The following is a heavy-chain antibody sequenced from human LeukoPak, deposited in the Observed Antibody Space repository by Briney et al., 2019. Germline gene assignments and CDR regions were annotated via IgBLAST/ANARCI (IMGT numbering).Heavy chain of an antibody. J-gene: IGHJ4*02. V-gene: IGHV3-30*02. D-gene: IGHD2-2*01. CDR2: IRSDGSNQ. Sequence: GGSLRLSCAGSGFTFSSYGMHWVRQAPGKGLEWVAFIRSDGSNQYYADSVKGRLTISRDNSKNTVYLQMNSLRAEDTAVYYCAKDPYGTRYFDYWGQGTLVTVSS. CDR1: GFTFSSYG. CDR3: AKDPYGTRYFDY.